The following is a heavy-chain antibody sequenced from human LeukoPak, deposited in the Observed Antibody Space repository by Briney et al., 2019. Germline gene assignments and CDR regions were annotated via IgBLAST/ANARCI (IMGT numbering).Heavy chain of an antibody. Sequence: GESLKISCKGSGYSFMTYWIAWVRQMPGKGLEWMGIIYPGDSDTRYSPSFQGQVTISADKSISTAYLQWSSLKASDTAMYYCARQWGIAAAGANWFDPWGQGTLVTVSS. CDR2: IYPGDSDT. CDR3: ARQWGIAAAGANWFDP. D-gene: IGHD6-13*01. CDR1: GYSFMTYW. J-gene: IGHJ5*02. V-gene: IGHV5-51*01.